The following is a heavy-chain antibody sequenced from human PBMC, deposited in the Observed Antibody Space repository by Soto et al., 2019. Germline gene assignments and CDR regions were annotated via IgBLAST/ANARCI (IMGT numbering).Heavy chain of an antibody. V-gene: IGHV3-9*01. D-gene: IGHD4-17*01. CDR3: AARCDYDFVDH. CDR1: GLTFEDYA. CDR2: ISWNSGHI. J-gene: IGHJ4*02. Sequence: EVQVVESGGGLVQPGGSLRLSCAASGLTFEDYAMFWVRQAPGKGLEWVSGISWNSGHIGYADSVKGRFTISRDKAKNTLSLQTNSLDREDTALDYCAARCDYDFVDHWGQGTLVTVSS.